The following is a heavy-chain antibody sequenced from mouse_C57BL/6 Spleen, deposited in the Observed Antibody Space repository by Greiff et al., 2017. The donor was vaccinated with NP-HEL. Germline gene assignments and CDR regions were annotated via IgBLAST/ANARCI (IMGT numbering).Heavy chain of an antibody. CDR3: TRDYYGSPYWYFDV. D-gene: IGHD1-1*01. V-gene: IGHV1-15*01. CDR1: GYTFTDYE. J-gene: IGHJ1*03. Sequence: VQLQQSGAELVRPGASVTLSCTASGYTFTDYEMHWVKQTPVHGLEWIGAIDPETGGTAYNQKFKGKAILTADKSSSTAYMELRSLTSEDSAVYYYTRDYYGSPYWYFDVWGTGTTVTVSS. CDR2: IDPETGGT.